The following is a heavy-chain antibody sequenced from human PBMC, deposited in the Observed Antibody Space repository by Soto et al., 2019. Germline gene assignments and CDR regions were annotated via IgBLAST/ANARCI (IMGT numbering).Heavy chain of an antibody. J-gene: IGHJ6*02. CDR1: GFTFSSYA. CDR2: ISGSGGST. D-gene: IGHD3-22*01. CDR3: AKGYGPDSNYYYYGMDV. Sequence: GGSLRLSCAASGFTFSSYAMSWVRQAPGKGLEWVSAISGSGGSTYYADSVKGRFTISRDNSKNTLYLQMNSLRAEDAAVYYCAKGYGPDSNYYYYGMDVWGQGTTVTVSS. V-gene: IGHV3-23*01.